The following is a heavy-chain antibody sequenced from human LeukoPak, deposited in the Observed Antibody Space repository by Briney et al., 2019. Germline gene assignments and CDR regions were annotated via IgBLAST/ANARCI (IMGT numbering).Heavy chain of an antibody. Sequence: SETLSLTCTVSGGSISISTYYWGWIRQSPGKGLEWIGSVYYSGSTYYNPSLKSRVTVSVDTSKNQFSLKLSSVTAADTAVYYCASVYYYDSSANYRYFQHWGQGTLVTVSS. CDR3: ASVYYYDSSANYRYFQH. D-gene: IGHD3-22*01. V-gene: IGHV4-39*01. J-gene: IGHJ1*01. CDR1: GGSISISTYY. CDR2: VYYSGST.